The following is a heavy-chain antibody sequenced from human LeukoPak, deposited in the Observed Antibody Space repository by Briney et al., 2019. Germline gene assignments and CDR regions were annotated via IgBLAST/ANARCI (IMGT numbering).Heavy chain of an antibody. D-gene: IGHD5-18*01. J-gene: IGHJ4*02. Sequence: GESLQIPCQGSGSTFTSYWIGWVRQLPGKGLEWRGIIYPGDSDTRYSPSFQGQVTISADKSISTAYLQWSSLKASDTAMYYCARHTAMVTSFDYWGQGTLVTVSS. CDR1: GSTFTSYW. V-gene: IGHV5-51*01. CDR3: ARHTAMVTSFDY. CDR2: IYPGDSDT.